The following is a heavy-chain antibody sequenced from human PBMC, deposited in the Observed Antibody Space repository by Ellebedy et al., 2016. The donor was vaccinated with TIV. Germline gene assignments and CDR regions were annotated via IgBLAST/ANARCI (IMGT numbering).Heavy chain of an antibody. D-gene: IGHD3-10*01. CDR3: ARDFTTVRGVMNPFDH. CDR2: IFYSGIT. Sequence: SETLSLTXTVSGGSISSSSDYWGWIRQPPGKGLEWIGSIFYSGITYYNPSLQSRVTILVDTSKNQFSLQLNSVTPEDTAVYYCARDFTTVRGVMNPFDHWGQGILVTVSS. CDR1: GGSISSSSDY. J-gene: IGHJ5*02. V-gene: IGHV4-39*07.